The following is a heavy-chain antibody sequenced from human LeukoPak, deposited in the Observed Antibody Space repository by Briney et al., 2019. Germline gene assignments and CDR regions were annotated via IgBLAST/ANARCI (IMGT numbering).Heavy chain of an antibody. V-gene: IGHV4-61*01. Sequence: SETLSLTCTVSGGSVSSGSYYWSWIRQPPGKGLEWIGYIYYSGSTNYNPSLKSRVTISVDTSKNQFSLKLSSVTAADTAVYYCARRSSSFVDYWGQGTLVTVSS. D-gene: IGHD6-13*01. CDR1: GGSVSSGSYY. CDR2: IYYSGST. J-gene: IGHJ4*02. CDR3: ARRSSSFVDY.